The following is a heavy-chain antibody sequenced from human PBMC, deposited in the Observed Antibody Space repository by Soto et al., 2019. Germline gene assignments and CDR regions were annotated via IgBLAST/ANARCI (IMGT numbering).Heavy chain of an antibody. CDR1: GLNFSSYG. J-gene: IGHJ3*02. CDR2: IWYDGSNK. D-gene: IGHD2-15*01. V-gene: IGHV3-33*06. CDR3: ANPGYCSGGSCHRGAFDI. Sequence: GGSKRLSYAASGLNFSSYGMHWVRQEQGKGLEWVAVIWYDGSNKYYADSVKGRFTISRDNSKNTLYLQMNSLRAEDTAVYYCANPGYCSGGSCHRGAFDIWGQGTMVTVSS.